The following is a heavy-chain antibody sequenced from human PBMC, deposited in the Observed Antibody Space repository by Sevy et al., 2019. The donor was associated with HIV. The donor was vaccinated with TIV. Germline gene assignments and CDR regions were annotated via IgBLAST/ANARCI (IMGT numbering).Heavy chain of an antibody. V-gene: IGHV3-33*01. CDR3: ARDHEFYDYGDYGPTFFPDY. CDR2: IWFDGSNS. J-gene: IGHJ4*02. Sequence: GGSLRLSCAASGFSFSSYGMHWVRQAPGKGLERVALIWFDGSNSYYADSVKGRFAISRDTSKNTVYLQMNSLRAEDTAVYYCARDHEFYDYGDYGPTFFPDYWGQGNLVTVSS. CDR1: GFSFSSYG. D-gene: IGHD4-17*01.